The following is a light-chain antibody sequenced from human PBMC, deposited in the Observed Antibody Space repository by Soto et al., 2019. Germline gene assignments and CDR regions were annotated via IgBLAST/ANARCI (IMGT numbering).Light chain of an antibody. Sequence: QSVLTQPPSVSGAPGQRVTISCSGSSSNIGGSYDVHWYQQLPGTAPKLLIYGNNNRPSGVPDRFSGSKSGSSASLAITGLQAEDEADYYCQSYDPSLSGSVIFGGGTKLTVL. CDR2: GNN. V-gene: IGLV1-40*01. J-gene: IGLJ2*01. CDR3: QSYDPSLSGSVI. CDR1: SSNIGGSYD.